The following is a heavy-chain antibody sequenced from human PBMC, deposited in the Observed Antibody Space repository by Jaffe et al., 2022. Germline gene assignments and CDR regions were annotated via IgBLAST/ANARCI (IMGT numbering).Heavy chain of an antibody. D-gene: IGHD3-10*01. CDR1: GGTFSSYT. J-gene: IGHJ3*02. Sequence: QVQLVQSGAEVKKPGSSVKVSCKASGGTFSSYTISWVRQAPGQGLEWMGRIIPILGIANYAQKFQGRVTITADKSTSTAYMELSSLRSEDTAVYYCARESTMVRGDFTDDAFDIWGQGTMVTVSS. CDR2: IIPILGIA. V-gene: IGHV1-69*08. CDR3: ARESTMVRGDFTDDAFDI.